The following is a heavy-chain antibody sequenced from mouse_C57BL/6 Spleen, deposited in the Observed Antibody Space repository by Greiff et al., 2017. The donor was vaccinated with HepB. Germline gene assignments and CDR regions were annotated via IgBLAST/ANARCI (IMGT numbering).Heavy chain of an antibody. CDR1: GYTFTSYW. Sequence: QVQLQQPGAELVKPGASVKVSCKASGYTFTSYWMHWVKQRPGQGLEWIGRIHPSDSDTNYNQKFKGKATLTVDKSASTAYMQLSSLTSEDSAVYYCSTMGYGSSLWYFDVWGTGTTVTVAS. J-gene: IGHJ1*03. V-gene: IGHV1-74*01. D-gene: IGHD1-1*01. CDR2: IHPSDSDT. CDR3: STMGYGSSLWYFDV.